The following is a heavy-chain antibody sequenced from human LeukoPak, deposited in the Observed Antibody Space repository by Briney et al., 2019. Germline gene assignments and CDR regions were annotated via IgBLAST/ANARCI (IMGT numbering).Heavy chain of an antibody. CDR2: ISYDGSNK. D-gene: IGHD1-14*01. Sequence: GGSLRLSCAASGFTFSSYGMHWVRQAPGKGLEGVAVISYDGSNKYYADSVKGRFTISRDNSKNTLYLQMNSLRAEDTAVYYCASLEHGIVDYWGQGTLVTVSS. J-gene: IGHJ4*02. V-gene: IGHV3-30*03. CDR3: ASLEHGIVDY. CDR1: GFTFSSYG.